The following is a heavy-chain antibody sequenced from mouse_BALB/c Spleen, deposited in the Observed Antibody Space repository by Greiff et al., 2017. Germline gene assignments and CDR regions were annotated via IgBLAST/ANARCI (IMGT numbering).Heavy chain of an antibody. CDR1: GFAFSSYD. CDR2: ISSGGGST. J-gene: IGHJ3*01. Sequence: EVKLVESGGGLVKPGGSLKLSCAASGFAFSSYDMSWVRQTPEKRLEWVAYISSGGGSTYYPDTVKGRFTISRDNAKNTLYLQMSSLKSEDTAMYYCADWDGFAYWGQGTLVTVSA. V-gene: IGHV5-12-1*01. CDR3: ADWDGFAY. D-gene: IGHD4-1*01.